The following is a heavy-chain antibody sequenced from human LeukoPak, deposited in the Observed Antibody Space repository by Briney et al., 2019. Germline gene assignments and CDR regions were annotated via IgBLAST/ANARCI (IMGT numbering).Heavy chain of an antibody. D-gene: IGHD1-26*01. CDR3: ARDIYSGSYYGVNY. CDR1: GFTFSTYW. J-gene: IGHJ4*02. CDR2: INHDGSDK. Sequence: GGSLRLSCAASGFTFSTYWMSWVRQAPGKGLEWVANINHDGSDKYYVGSVKGRFTISRDSAKNSLYLQMNSLRAEDAAVYYCARDIYSGSYYGVNYWGEGTLVTVSS. V-gene: IGHV3-7*04.